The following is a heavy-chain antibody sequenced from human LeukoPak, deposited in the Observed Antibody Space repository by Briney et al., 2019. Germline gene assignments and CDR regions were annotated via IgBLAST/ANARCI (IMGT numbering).Heavy chain of an antibody. Sequence: SETLSLTCTVSGDSISSYYWNWIRQPAAKGLEWIGRMYSSGTTRYNPSLKSRVTMSVDSSKNQFSLNLSSVTAADTAVYYCAREGSGRPLDYWGQGTLVTVSS. J-gene: IGHJ4*02. CDR1: GDSISSYY. CDR2: MYSSGTT. CDR3: AREGSGRPLDY. V-gene: IGHV4-4*07. D-gene: IGHD1-26*01.